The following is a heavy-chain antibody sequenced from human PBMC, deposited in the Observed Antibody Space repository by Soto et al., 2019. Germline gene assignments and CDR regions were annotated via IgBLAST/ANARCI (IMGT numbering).Heavy chain of an antibody. J-gene: IGHJ4*02. Sequence: QVQLVQSGPEVKKPGASVKVSCKASGNTFASHGFSWVRQAPGQGLEWMGWMSGFNGQTNYALKFQGRVTLTTDTSTSTAYMELRSLRSADTAVYFCARVDPRGVAVVRDYWGQGTLVTVSS. CDR3: ARVDPRGVAVVRDY. D-gene: IGHD3-10*01. CDR2: MSGFNGQT. V-gene: IGHV1-18*01. CDR1: GNTFASHG.